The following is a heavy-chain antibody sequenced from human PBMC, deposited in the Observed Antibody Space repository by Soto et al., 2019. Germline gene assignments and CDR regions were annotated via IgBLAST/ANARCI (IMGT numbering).Heavy chain of an antibody. CDR2: IYYSGST. Sequence: SETLSLTCTVSGGSISSYYWSWIRQPPGKGLEWIGYIYYSGSTNYNPSLKSRVTISVDTSKNQFSLKLSSVTAADTAVYYCARAPRSGRRGPTVPHYYYYYMDVWGKGTTVTVSS. V-gene: IGHV4-59*01. D-gene: IGHD3-3*01. CDR1: GGSISSYY. J-gene: IGHJ6*03. CDR3: ARAPRSGRRGPTVPHYYYYYMDV.